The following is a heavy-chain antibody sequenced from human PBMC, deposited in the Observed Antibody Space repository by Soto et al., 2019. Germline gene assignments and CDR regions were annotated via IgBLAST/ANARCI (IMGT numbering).Heavy chain of an antibody. J-gene: IGHJ4*02. CDR1: GGSFSGYY. Sequence: TSETLSLTCAVYGGSFSGYYWSWIRQPPGKGLEWIGEINHSGSTNYNPSFKSRVTISIDTSKNQFSLKLSSVTATDTAVYYCARQRTTVVTQAYFDHWGQGALVTVSS. CDR3: ARQRTTVVTQAYFDH. V-gene: IGHV4-34*01. CDR2: INHSGST. D-gene: IGHD2-21*02.